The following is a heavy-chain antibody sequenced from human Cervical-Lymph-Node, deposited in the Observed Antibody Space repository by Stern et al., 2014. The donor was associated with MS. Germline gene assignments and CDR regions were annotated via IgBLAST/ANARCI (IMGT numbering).Heavy chain of an antibody. CDR3: ASGTGSKRPTGNY. V-gene: IGHV1-46*01. CDR2: INTSGDSA. CDR1: GYTFSSHS. D-gene: IGHD3/OR15-3a*01. Sequence: QMQLVQSGAEVKKPGSSVKVSCKASGYTFSSHSMHWVRQPPGQGLEWAAIINTSGDSARYSKKLQGRLTMLRDTSTSTVYMELSSLRSEDAAVYYCASGTGSKRPTGNYWGQGTLVTVSS. J-gene: IGHJ4*02.